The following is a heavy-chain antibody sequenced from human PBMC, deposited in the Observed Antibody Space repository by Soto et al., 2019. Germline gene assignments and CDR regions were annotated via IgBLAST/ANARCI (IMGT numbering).Heavy chain of an antibody. Sequence: SVKVSCKASVGTFSSYAISWVRQAPGQGLEWMGGIIPIFGTANYAQKFQGRVTITADESTSTAYMELSSLRSEDTAVYYCARGPPTGVTGTYYYYYGMDVWGQGTTVTVSS. D-gene: IGHD1-20*01. J-gene: IGHJ6*02. CDR2: IIPIFGTA. CDR3: ARGPPTGVTGTYYYYYGMDV. CDR1: VGTFSSYA. V-gene: IGHV1-69*13.